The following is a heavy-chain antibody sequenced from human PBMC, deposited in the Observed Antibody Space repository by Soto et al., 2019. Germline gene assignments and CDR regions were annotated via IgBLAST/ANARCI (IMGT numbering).Heavy chain of an antibody. CDR2: IYYSGST. CDR1: GGSISSSSYY. D-gene: IGHD3-22*01. V-gene: IGHV4-39*01. CDR3: ARRKSGYYYYYYGMDV. Sequence: SETLSLTCTVSGGSISSSSYYWGWIRQPPGKGLEWIGSIYYSGSTYYNPSLKSRVTISVDTSKNQFSLKLSSVTAADTAVYYCARRKSGYYYYYYGMDVWGQGTTVTVSS. J-gene: IGHJ6*02.